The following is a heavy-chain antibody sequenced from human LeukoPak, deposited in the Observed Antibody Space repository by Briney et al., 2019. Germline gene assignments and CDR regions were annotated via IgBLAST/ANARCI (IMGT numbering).Heavy chain of an antibody. CDR3: ARHPNSNWDY. J-gene: IGHJ4*02. D-gene: IGHD6-13*01. CDR2: INEGGNEK. CDR1: GFTFRSYW. V-gene: IGHV3-7*03. Sequence: GGSLRLSCAASGFTFRSYWMSWVRQVPGKGLEWVVNINEGGNEKNYVDSVKGRFTASRDNAQNSLYLQMNSLRVEDTAMYYCARHPNSNWDYWGQGTLVTVSS.